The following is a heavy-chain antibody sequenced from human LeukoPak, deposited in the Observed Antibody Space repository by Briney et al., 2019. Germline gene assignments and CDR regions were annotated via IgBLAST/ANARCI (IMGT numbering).Heavy chain of an antibody. CDR2: ISSSSSYI. V-gene: IGHV3-21*01. D-gene: IGHD4-23*01. CDR3: ARDDYGGMDV. Sequence: GGSLRLSCAASGFTFSSYSMNWVRQAPGKGLEWVSSISSSSSYIYYAGSVKGRFTISRDNAKNSLYLQMNSLRAEDTAVYYCARDDYGGMDVWGKGTTVTVSS. CDR1: GFTFSSYS. J-gene: IGHJ6*04.